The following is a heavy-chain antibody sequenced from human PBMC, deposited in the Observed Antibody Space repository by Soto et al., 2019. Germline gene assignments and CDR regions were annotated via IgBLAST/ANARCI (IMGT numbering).Heavy chain of an antibody. Sequence: GGSLRLSCAASGFTFSSYAMHWVRQAPGKGLEWVAVISYDGSNKYYVDSVKGRFTISRDNSKNTLYLQMNSLRAEDTAVFYCARDRLDVVVPAAILAYWGQGTLVTVSS. CDR1: GFTFSSYA. V-gene: IGHV3-30-3*01. CDR3: ARDRLDVVVPAAILAY. CDR2: ISYDGSNK. J-gene: IGHJ4*02. D-gene: IGHD2-2*02.